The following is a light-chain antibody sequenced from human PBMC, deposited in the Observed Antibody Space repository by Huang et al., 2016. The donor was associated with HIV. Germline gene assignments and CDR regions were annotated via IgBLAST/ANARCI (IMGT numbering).Light chain of an antibody. Sequence: DVIMTQSPLLLPVTLGQPAAISCRSSQTLVHTDGNTYLNWSLQRPGQSPRRLIYKVSNRDSGVPDRVTGSGSGIECTLTISRVEAEDVGIYYCMQGTHWPPGTFGQGTNMEIK. J-gene: IGKJ1*01. V-gene: IGKV2-30*02. CDR2: KVS. CDR3: MQGTHWPPGT. CDR1: QTLVHTDGNTY.